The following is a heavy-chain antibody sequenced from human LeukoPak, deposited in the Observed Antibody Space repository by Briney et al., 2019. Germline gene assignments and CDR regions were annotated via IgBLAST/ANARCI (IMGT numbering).Heavy chain of an antibody. CDR3: AKGSGYYQYYFDY. CDR1: GFTFTTYW. J-gene: IGHJ4*02. Sequence: GESLRLSCAASGFTFTTYWMSWVRQAPGKGLEWVSAISGSGGSTYYADSVKGRFTISRDNSKNTLYLQMNSLRAEDTAVYYCAKGSGYYQYYFDYWGQGTLVTVSS. V-gene: IGHV3-23*01. D-gene: IGHD3-22*01. CDR2: ISGSGGST.